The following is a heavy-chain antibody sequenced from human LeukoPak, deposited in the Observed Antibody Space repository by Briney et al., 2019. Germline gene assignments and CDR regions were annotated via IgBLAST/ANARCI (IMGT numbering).Heavy chain of an antibody. V-gene: IGHV3-15*01. Sequence: PGGSLRLSCAASGFTFSSYAMRWVRQAPGKGLEWVGRIKSKTDGGTTDYAAPVKGRFTISRDDSKNTLYLQMNSLKTEDTAVYYCTTLITYYYGSGRDYWGQGTLVTVSS. CDR2: IKSKTDGGTT. J-gene: IGHJ4*02. D-gene: IGHD3-10*01. CDR3: TTLITYYYGSGRDY. CDR1: GFTFSSYA.